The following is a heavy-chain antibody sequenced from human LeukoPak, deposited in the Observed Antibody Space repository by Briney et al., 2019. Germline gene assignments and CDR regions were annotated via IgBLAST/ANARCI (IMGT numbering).Heavy chain of an antibody. CDR3: ARQEDVRVNLVRGMTITPPYFDP. D-gene: IGHD3-10*01. Sequence: SETLSLTCTVSGGSIGTYYWSWVRQSPGTGLEWIGYIYVTGTRYNPYLQSRVTISVDRSRNQFSLSLSSVTAADTAFYYCARQEDVRVNLVRGMTITPPYFDPWGQGTLVTVSS. CDR1: GGSIGTYY. J-gene: IGHJ5*02. V-gene: IGHV4-59*08. CDR2: IYVTGT.